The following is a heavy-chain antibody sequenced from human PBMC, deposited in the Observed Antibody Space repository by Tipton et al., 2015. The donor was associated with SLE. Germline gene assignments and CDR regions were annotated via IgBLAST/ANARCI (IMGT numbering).Heavy chain of an antibody. Sequence: SLRLSCAASGFTFSSYAMSWVRQAPGKGLEWVSVIYSGGSTYYADSVEGRFTISRDNSKNTLYLQMNSLRAEDTAVYYCAKGNRGSYSGAFDIWGQGTMVTVSS. CDR1: GFTFSSYA. D-gene: IGHD1-26*01. CDR3: AKGNRGSYSGAFDI. J-gene: IGHJ3*02. CDR2: IYSGGST. V-gene: IGHV3-23*03.